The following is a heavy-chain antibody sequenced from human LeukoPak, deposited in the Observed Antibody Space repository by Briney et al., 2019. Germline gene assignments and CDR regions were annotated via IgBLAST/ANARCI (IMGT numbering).Heavy chain of an antibody. V-gene: IGHV3-30*04. J-gene: IGHJ6*02. CDR3: ARGRLPDIQVVPAANGLDV. D-gene: IGHD2-2*01. CDR1: GFTFNTYA. CDR2: VSYDGSNK. Sequence: GRSLRLSCVASGFTFNTYAMHWVRQAPGKGLEWVAFVSYDGSNKYYADSVRGRFSISRDNSKNTLSLQMNSLRPEDTALYYCARGRLPDIQVVPAANGLDVWGQGTTVTVSS.